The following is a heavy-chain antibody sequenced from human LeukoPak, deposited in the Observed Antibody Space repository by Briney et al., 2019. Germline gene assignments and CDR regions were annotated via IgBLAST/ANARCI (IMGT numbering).Heavy chain of an antibody. J-gene: IGHJ3*01. D-gene: IGHD3-16*01. CDR2: INWNGGST. Sequence: GGSLRLSCAASGFTFNDYGMSWVRQAPRKGLEWVSGINWNGGSTGYADSVKGRFTISRDNAKNTLYLQMSSLRAEDTAVYYYARDFLHLGGWGQGTMVTVSS. CDR1: GFTFNDYG. V-gene: IGHV3-20*04. CDR3: ARDFLHLGG.